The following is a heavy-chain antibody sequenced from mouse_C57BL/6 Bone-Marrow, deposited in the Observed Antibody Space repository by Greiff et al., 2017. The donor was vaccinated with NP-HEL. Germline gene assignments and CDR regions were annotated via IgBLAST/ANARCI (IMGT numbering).Heavy chain of an antibody. V-gene: IGHV1-81*01. CDR3: ARGSNYWYFDV. CDR1: GYTFTSYG. D-gene: IGHD2-5*01. CDR2: IYPRSGNT. Sequence: VKLMESGAELARPGASVKLSCKASGYTFTSYGISWVKQRTGQGLEWIGEIYPRSGNTYYNEKFKGKATLTADKSSSTAYMELRSLTSEDSAVYFCARGSNYWYFDVWGTGTTVTVSS. J-gene: IGHJ1*03.